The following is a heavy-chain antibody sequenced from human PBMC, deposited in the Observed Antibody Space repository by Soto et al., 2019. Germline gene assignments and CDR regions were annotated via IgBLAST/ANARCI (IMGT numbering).Heavy chain of an antibody. D-gene: IGHD6-6*01. Sequence: PSETLSLTCTVSGGSISRGDYYWSWIRQPPGKSQEWIGYIYYSGSTYYNPTLKSRVTISLDTSKNHFSLKLSSVTAADTAVYYCARWRSSHAFYIWGQGTMVTGS. CDR3: ARWRSSHAFYI. CDR1: GGSISRGDYY. V-gene: IGHV4-30-4*01. J-gene: IGHJ3*02. CDR2: IYYSGST.